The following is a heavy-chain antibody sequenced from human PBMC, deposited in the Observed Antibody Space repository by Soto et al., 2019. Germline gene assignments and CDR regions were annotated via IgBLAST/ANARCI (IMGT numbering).Heavy chain of an antibody. J-gene: IGHJ4*02. D-gene: IGHD3-22*01. V-gene: IGHV3-48*02. CDR2: ISGSSSTI. Sequence: EVQLVESGGGLVQPGGSLRLSCAASGFSLGVYSMNWVRQAPGKGLEWVSYISGSSSTIYYADSVKGRFTISRDNAKNSLYLQLSSLRDEDTAIYYCARESSGYPDSWGQGTLVTVSS. CDR3: ARESSGYPDS. CDR1: GFSLGVYS.